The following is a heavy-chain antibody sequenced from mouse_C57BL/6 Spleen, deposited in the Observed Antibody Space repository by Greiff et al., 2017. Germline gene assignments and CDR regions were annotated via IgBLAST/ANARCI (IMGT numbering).Heavy chain of an antibody. CDR2: IWRGGST. J-gene: IGHJ2*01. D-gene: IGHD1-1*01. Sequence: QVQLQQSGPGLVQPSQSLSITCTVSGFSLTSYGVHWVRQSPGKGLEWLGVIWRGGSTDYNAAFISRLSNSKDNSKSQVFFKMNSLQADDTAIYYCARNYYGSSYSDDWGQGTTLTGSS. CDR3: ARNYYGSSYSDD. V-gene: IGHV2-2*01. CDR1: GFSLTSYG.